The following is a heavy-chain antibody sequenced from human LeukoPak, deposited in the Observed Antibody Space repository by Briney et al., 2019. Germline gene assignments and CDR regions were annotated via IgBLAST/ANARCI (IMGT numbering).Heavy chain of an antibody. J-gene: IGHJ4*02. CDR2: IWNDGSDK. CDR1: GFTFSSHG. V-gene: IGHV3-33*01. CDR3: ARGCGGTPGCYIIDN. D-gene: IGHD2-21*01. Sequence: GDSLRLSCEASGFTFSSHGMHWVRQPPGKGLEWVAVIWNDGSDKYYGDSVKGRFTVSRDNSKNTLYLQMDSLRAEDTAVYYCARGCGGTPGCYIIDNWGQGTLVTVSS.